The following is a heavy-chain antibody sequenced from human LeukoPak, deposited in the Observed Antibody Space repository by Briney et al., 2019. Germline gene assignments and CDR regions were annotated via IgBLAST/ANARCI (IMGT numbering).Heavy chain of an antibody. D-gene: IGHD1-26*01. J-gene: IGHJ4*02. CDR2: INYSGSP. CDR1: GASISNSDDY. Sequence: SETLSLTCTVSGASISNSDDYWGWLRQPPGKGLEWVGSINYSGSPSYNPALKSRLTISVHTSKNQFSLKLTSVTAADTAVYYCARPRNSGSYYYWGQGTLVTVSS. V-gene: IGHV4-39*01. CDR3: ARPRNSGSYYY.